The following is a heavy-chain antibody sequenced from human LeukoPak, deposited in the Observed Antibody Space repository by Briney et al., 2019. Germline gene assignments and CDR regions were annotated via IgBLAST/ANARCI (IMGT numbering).Heavy chain of an antibody. V-gene: IGHV1-69*04. CDR3: ASPRGIVGPDMGWFFET. D-gene: IGHD3-22*01. CDR1: GGTFSNFA. CDR2: ISPIFGIT. Sequence: ASVKVSCKASGGTFSNFAISWVRQAPGQGLEWMGSISPIFGITNHAQTFQGRVTITADKSTTTAYMELNSLRPEDTAVYYCASPRGIVGPDMGWFFETWGQGTLVTVSS. J-gene: IGHJ1*01.